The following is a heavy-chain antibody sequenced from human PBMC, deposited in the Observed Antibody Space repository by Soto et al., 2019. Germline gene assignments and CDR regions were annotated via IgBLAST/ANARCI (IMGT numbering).Heavy chain of an antibody. V-gene: IGHV4-30-2*01. J-gene: IGHJ4*02. Sequence: QLQLQESGSGLVKPSQTLSLTCAVSGGSISSGGYSWSWIRQPPGKGLEWIGYIYHSGSTYYNPSLKSRVTISVDRSKNQFSLKLRSVNAADTAVYYCAAGGGLPRYYWGQGTLVTVSS. D-gene: IGHD5-12*01. CDR3: AAGGGLPRYY. CDR2: IYHSGST. CDR1: GGSISSGGYS.